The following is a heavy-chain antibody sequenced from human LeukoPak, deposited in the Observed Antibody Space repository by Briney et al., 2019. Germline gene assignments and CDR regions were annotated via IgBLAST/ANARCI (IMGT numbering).Heavy chain of an antibody. CDR2: ISGSAGST. CDR3: AKSQTIIAAAGFDY. D-gene: IGHD6-13*01. CDR1: GFTFSSYA. Sequence: GGSLRLSCAASGFTFSSYAMSWVRQALGKGLEWVSAISGSAGSTYYADSVKGRFTIPRDNSKNTLYLQMNSLRAEDSAVYYCAKSQTIIAAAGFDYWGQGTLVTVSS. V-gene: IGHV3-23*01. J-gene: IGHJ4*02.